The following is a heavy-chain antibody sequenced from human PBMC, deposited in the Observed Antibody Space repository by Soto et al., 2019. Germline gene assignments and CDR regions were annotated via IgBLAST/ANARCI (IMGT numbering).Heavy chain of an antibody. CDR2: ISYDGSNK. J-gene: IGHJ4*02. V-gene: IGHV3-30-3*01. CDR3: ARALYSSGWSDY. CDR1: GFTFSSYA. Sequence: QVQLVESGGGVVQPGRSLRLSCAASGFTFSSYAMHWVRQAPGKGLEWVAVISYDGSNKYYADSVKGRFTISRDNSKNTLYLQMNSLRAEDTAVYYCARALYSSGWSDYWGQGTLVTVSS. D-gene: IGHD6-19*01.